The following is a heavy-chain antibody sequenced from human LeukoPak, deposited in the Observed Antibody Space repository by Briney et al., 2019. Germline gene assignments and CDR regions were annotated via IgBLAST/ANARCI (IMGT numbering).Heavy chain of an antibody. CDR1: GYTFTGCY. D-gene: IGHD6-13*01. V-gene: IGHV1-2*02. CDR3: ASDSSSIRDAFDI. CDR2: INPNSGGT. Sequence: ASVKVSCKASGYTFTGCYMHWVRQAPGQGLEWMGWINPNSGGTNYAQKFQGRVTMTRDTSISTAYMELSRLRSDDTAVYYCASDSSSIRDAFDIWGQGTMVTVSS. J-gene: IGHJ3*02.